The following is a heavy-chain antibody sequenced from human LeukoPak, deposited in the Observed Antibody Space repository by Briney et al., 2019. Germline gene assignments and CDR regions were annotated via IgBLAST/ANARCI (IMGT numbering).Heavy chain of an antibody. Sequence: GGSLRLSCAASGFTFSSYSMSWVRQAPGKGLEWVSAISGSGGSTYYADSVKGRFTISRDNSKNTLYLQMNSLRAEDTAVYYCAKLLHYDILTGYSTRFDPWGQGTLVTVSS. V-gene: IGHV3-23*01. J-gene: IGHJ5*02. CDR1: GFTFSSYS. CDR2: ISGSGGST. D-gene: IGHD3-9*01. CDR3: AKLLHYDILTGYSTRFDP.